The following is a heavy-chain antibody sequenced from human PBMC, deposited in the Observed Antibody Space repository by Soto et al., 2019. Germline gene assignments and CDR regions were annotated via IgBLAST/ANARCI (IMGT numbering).Heavy chain of an antibody. CDR1: GFSLSTSGVG. CDR3: GHGKKNIAAVVPLFDY. D-gene: IGHD6-25*01. CDR2: IYWNDDK. Sequence: SGPTLVNPTQTLTLTCTFSGFSLSTSGVGVGWIRQPPGKALEWLALIYWNDDKRYSPSLNSRLTITKDTSKNQVVLTLTNMDPVDTATYYCGHGKKNIAAVVPLFDYWGHGALVTV. V-gene: IGHV2-5*01. J-gene: IGHJ4*01.